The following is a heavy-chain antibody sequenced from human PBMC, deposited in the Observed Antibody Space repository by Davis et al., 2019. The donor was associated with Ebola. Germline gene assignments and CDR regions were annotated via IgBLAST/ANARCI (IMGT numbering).Heavy chain of an antibody. D-gene: IGHD3-3*01. V-gene: IGHV1-18*01. CDR1: GYTFTSYG. Sequence: AASVKVSCKASGYTFTSYGISWVRQAPGQGLEWMGWISAYNGNTNYAQKLQGRVTMTTDTSTSTVYMELRSLRSEDTAVYYCARGYDFWSGYSVYFDYWGQGTLVTVSS. J-gene: IGHJ4*02. CDR3: ARGYDFWSGYSVYFDY. CDR2: ISAYNGNT.